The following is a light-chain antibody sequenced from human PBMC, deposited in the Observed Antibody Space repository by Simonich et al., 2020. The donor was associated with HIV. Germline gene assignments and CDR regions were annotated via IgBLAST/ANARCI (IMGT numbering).Light chain of an antibody. CDR1: QSISSN. CDR2: GAS. V-gene: IGKV3-20*01. Sequence: EIVMTQSPATLSVSPGERATLSCRASQSISSNLAWYQQRPGQAPRLLIYGASSRATGIPDRVSGSGSGTDFTLTISRLEPEDFAVYYCQQYGSSPGTFGQGTKVEIK. CDR3: QQYGSSPGT. J-gene: IGKJ1*01.